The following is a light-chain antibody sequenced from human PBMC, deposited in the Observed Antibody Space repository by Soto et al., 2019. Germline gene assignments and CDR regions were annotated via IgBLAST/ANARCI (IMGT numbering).Light chain of an antibody. V-gene: IGKV1-33*01. Sequence: DIQMTQSPSSLSASVGDRVTITCQASQDIKNYLNWYQQKSGKAPKLLIYDASDLETGVPSRFSGSGSGTDFTFTINSLQPEDIAPYYCQQYDNIPLTFGGGTKVDIK. CDR3: QQYDNIPLT. CDR1: QDIKNY. J-gene: IGKJ4*01. CDR2: DAS.